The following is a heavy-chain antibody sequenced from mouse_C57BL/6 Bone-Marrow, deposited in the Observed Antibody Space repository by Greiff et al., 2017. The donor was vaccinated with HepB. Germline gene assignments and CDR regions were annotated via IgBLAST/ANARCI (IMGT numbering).Heavy chain of an antibody. Sequence: QVQLQQPGAELVRPGSSVKLSCKASGYTFTSYWMDWVKQRPGQGLEWNGNIYPSDSETHYNQKFKDKATLTVDKSSSTAYMQLGSLTSEDSAVYYCARERNSYYFDYWGQGTTLTVSS. V-gene: IGHV1-61*01. CDR3: ARERNSYYFDY. J-gene: IGHJ2*01. D-gene: IGHD2-1*01. CDR1: GYTFTSYW. CDR2: IYPSDSET.